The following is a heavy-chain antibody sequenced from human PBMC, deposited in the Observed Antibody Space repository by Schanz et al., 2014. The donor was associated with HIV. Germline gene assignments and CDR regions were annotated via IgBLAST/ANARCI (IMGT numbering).Heavy chain of an antibody. D-gene: IGHD6-25*01. V-gene: IGHV1-8*01. CDR2: MNPNSGNT. Sequence: QVQLVQSGAEVKKPGGSVMLSCKASGYTFTNNDINWVRQATGQGLKWMGWMNPNSGNTGYAQKFQGRVTMTRNTSISTAYMELTSLRSDDTAVYYCANEGLTGFIDYWGQGTLVTVSS. J-gene: IGHJ4*02. CDR3: ANEGLTGFIDY. CDR1: GYTFTNND.